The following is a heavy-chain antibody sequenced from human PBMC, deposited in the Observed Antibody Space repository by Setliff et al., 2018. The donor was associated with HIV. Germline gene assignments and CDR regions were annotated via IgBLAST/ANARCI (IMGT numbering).Heavy chain of an antibody. CDR1: GGSFSGYY. J-gene: IGHJ3*02. Sequence: SETLSLTCAVYGGSFSGYYWSWIRQPPGKGLEWIGEIDHRGSTNYNPSLKSRVTISIDTSKNQFSLKLSSVTPADTAIYYCASHAPYTSSWNAAAFDIWGQGTMVTVSS. CDR2: IDHRGST. D-gene: IGHD6-13*01. V-gene: IGHV4-34*01. CDR3: ASHAPYTSSWNAAAFDI.